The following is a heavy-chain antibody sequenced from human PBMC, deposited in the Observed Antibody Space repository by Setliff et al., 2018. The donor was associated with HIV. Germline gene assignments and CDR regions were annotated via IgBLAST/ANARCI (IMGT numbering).Heavy chain of an antibody. CDR1: GGSISSSSYY. CDR3: ARPADCSSTSCYLWYFDL. V-gene: IGHV4-39*01. J-gene: IGHJ2*01. D-gene: IGHD2-2*01. CDR2: IYYSGST. Sequence: SETLSLTCTVSGGSISSSSYYWGWIRQPPGKGLEWIGSIYYSGSTYYNPSLKSRVTISVDTSKNQFSLKLSSVTAADTAVYYCARPADCSSTSCYLWYFDLWGRGTQVTVSS.